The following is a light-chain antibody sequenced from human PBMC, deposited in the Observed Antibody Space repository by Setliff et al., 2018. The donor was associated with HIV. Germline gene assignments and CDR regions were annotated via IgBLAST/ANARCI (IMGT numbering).Light chain of an antibody. CDR2: EVS. V-gene: IGLV2-14*01. Sequence: QSVLTQPASVSGSPGQSITISCTGTSSDVGGYNYVSWYQQHPGKVPKLIIYEVSNRPSGVPNRFSGSKSDNTASLTISGLQAEDEADYYCSSNTRSRTRVFGTGTKVTVL. CDR1: SSDVGGYNY. CDR3: SSNTRSRTRV. J-gene: IGLJ1*01.